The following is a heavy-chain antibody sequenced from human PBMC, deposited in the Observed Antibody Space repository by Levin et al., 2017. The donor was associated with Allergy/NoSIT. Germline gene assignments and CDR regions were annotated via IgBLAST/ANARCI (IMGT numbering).Heavy chain of an antibody. J-gene: IGHJ4*02. Sequence: GGSLRLSCAASGFTFSSYWMHWVRQAPGKGLVWVSRINSDGSTTSYADSVKGRFTISRDNAKNTLYLQMNSLRAEDTAVYYCASNSSGWDDFDYWGQGTLVTVSS. D-gene: IGHD6-19*01. V-gene: IGHV3-74*01. CDR1: GFTFSSYW. CDR3: ASNSSGWDDFDY. CDR2: INSDGSTT.